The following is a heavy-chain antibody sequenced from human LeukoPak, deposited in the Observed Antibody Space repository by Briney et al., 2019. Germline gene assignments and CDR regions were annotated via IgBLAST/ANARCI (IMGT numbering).Heavy chain of an antibody. CDR1: GYTFTSYY. D-gene: IGHD3-3*01. Sequence: ASVKVSCTASGYTFTSYYMHWVRQAPGQGLEWMGIINPSGGSTSYAQKFQGRVTMTRDTSTSTVYMELSSLRSEDTAVYYCARGVNYDFWSGYYRYYYYGMDVWGQGTTVTVSS. V-gene: IGHV1-46*01. CDR2: INPSGGST. CDR3: ARGVNYDFWSGYYRYYYYGMDV. J-gene: IGHJ6*02.